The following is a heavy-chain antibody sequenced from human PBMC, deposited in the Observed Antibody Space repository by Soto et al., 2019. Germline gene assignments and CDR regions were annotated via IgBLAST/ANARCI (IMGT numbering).Heavy chain of an antibody. D-gene: IGHD1-20*01. CDR2: IDYSGST. V-gene: IGHV4-31*03. Sequence: QVQLQESGPGLVKPSQTLSLTCPVSGGSIRSGGYYWSWVRQHPGKGLEWIGYIDYSGSTYYHPSLKSGVITSVDTSKNQFSLKLSSVSAADTAVYYCARVGGINWFDPWGQGTLVTVSS. J-gene: IGHJ5*02. CDR1: GGSIRSGGYY. CDR3: ARVGGINWFDP.